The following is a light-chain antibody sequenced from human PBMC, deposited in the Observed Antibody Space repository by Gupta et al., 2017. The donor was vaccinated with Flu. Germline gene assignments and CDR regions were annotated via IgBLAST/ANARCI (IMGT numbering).Light chain of an antibody. Sequence: SPGERDSSTCSGDKLGEKYTWWYQQKPGQAPVLVIYEDIRRPSGIPERFSGSNSGNTATLTSGGTQTIDEADYFCQAWDSGAVVFGGGTKLTVL. CDR1: KLGEKY. CDR3: QAWDSGAVV. V-gene: IGLV3-1*01. J-gene: IGLJ3*02. CDR2: EDI.